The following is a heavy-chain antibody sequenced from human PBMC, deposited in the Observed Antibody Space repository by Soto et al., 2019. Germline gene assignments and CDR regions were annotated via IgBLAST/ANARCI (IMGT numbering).Heavy chain of an antibody. D-gene: IGHD2-2*01. J-gene: IGHJ4*02. CDR1: GLTFSNYA. V-gene: IGHV3-23*01. CDR2: ISGSGGTT. Sequence: GGSLRLSCAASGLTFSNYAMSWVRQTPGEGLEWVSAISGSGGTTYYADSVKGRFTISRDNSKNTVYLQMNSLRAEDTAVYYCAKARGSGTPAPGSYWGQGTLVTVSS. CDR3: AKARGSGTPAPGSY.